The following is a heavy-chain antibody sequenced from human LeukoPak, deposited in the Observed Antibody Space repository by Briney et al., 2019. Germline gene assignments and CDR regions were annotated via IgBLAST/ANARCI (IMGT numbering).Heavy chain of an antibody. V-gene: IGHV3-48*03. CDR3: ARDPLYYDILTGYYNGKWTYYFDY. CDR1: GFTFSSYE. D-gene: IGHD3-9*01. J-gene: IGHJ4*02. CDR2: ISSSGSTI. Sequence: PGGSLRLSCAASGFTFSSYEMNWVRQAPGKGLEWVSYISSSGSTIYYADSVKGRFTISRDNAKNSLYLQMNSLRAEDTAVYYCARDPLYYDILTGYYNGKWTYYFDYWGQGTLVTVSS.